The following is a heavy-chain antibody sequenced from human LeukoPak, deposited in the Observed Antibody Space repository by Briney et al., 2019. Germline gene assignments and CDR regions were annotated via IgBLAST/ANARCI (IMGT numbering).Heavy chain of an antibody. D-gene: IGHD3-22*01. V-gene: IGHV1-46*01. CDR3: AREGDYYYDSSGPVDY. CDR1: GYTFTSYY. Sequence: ASVKVSCKASGYTFTSYYMHWVRQAPGQGLEWMGIINPSGGSTSYAQKFQGRVTMTRDTSTSTVYMELSSLRSEDTAVYYCAREGDYYYDSSGPVDYWGQGTLVTVSS. CDR2: INPSGGST. J-gene: IGHJ4*02.